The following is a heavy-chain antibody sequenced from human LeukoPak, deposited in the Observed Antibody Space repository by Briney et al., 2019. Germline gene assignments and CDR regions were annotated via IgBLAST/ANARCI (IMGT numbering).Heavy chain of an antibody. CDR1: GFAFNTYA. CDR3: AREIFGPGSYPDL. J-gene: IGHJ5*02. CDR2: IWHDGSHK. D-gene: IGHD3-10*01. V-gene: IGHV3-33*01. Sequence: PGGSLRLSCAASGFAFNTYAMHWVRQAPGQGLEWVALIWHDGSHKFYSNSVRGQFTISRDNSKNTVSLQMNNLRPEDTAVYYCAREIFGPGSYPDLWGQGTLVTVSS.